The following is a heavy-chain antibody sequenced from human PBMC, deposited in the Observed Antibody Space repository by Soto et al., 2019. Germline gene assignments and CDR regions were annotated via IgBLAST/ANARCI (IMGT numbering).Heavy chain of an antibody. CDR2: ISGSGGST. Sequence: GGSLRLSCAASGFTFSSYAMSWVRQAPGKGLEWVSAISGSGGSTYYADSVKGRFTISRDNSKNTLYLQMNSLRAEDTAVYYCAKGGMAVVPAAFRNWFDPWGQGTLVTVSS. CDR3: AKGGMAVVPAAFRNWFDP. D-gene: IGHD2-2*01. CDR1: GFTFSSYA. V-gene: IGHV3-23*01. J-gene: IGHJ5*02.